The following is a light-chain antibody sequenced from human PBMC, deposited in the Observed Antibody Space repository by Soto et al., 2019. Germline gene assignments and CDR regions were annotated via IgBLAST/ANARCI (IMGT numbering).Light chain of an antibody. J-gene: IGKJ1*01. CDR3: QQYGSSGT. CDR1: QSVSNNY. Sequence: EIVLTQSPGTLSLSPGERATLSCRASQSVSNNYLAWYQQKPGQAPRLLIYGASNRATGIPDRFSGSGSGTDFTLTIRRLEPEGFAVYYCQQYGSSGTFGQGTKVEIK. V-gene: IGKV3-20*01. CDR2: GAS.